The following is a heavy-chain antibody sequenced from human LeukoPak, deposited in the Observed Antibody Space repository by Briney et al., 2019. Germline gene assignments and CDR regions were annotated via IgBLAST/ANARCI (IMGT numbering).Heavy chain of an antibody. CDR3: AKDLTYIAAAGDDAFDI. CDR1: GFTFSSYA. J-gene: IGHJ3*02. Sequence: GGSLRLSCAASGFTFSSYAMSWVRQAPGKGLEWVSAISGSGGSTYYADSVKGWFTISRDNSKNTLYLQMNSLRAEDTAVYYCAKDLTYIAAAGDDAFDIWGQGTMVTVSS. D-gene: IGHD6-13*01. CDR2: ISGSGGST. V-gene: IGHV3-23*01.